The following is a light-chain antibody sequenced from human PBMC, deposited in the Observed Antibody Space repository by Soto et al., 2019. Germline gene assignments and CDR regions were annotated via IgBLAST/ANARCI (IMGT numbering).Light chain of an antibody. Sequence: EIVLTQSPSTLSLSPGERATLSCRASQSVSSYLAWYQQKPGQAPRLLIYDASNRATGIPARFSGSGSGTEFTLIISSLQSEDFAVYYCQQYNKWPLITFGQGTRLEI. CDR1: QSVSSY. V-gene: IGKV3-15*01. CDR2: DAS. J-gene: IGKJ5*01. CDR3: QQYNKWPLIT.